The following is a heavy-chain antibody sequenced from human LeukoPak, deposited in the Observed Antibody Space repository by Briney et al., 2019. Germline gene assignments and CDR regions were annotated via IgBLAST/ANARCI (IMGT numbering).Heavy chain of an antibody. CDR2: IYTSGST. D-gene: IGHD3-9*01. CDR1: GGSISSYY. J-gene: IGHJ3*02. V-gene: IGHV4-4*09. Sequence: SETLSLTCTVSGGSISSYYWSWIRQPPGKGLEWIGYIYTSGSTNYNPSLKSRVTISVNTSKNQFPLKLSSVTAADTAVYYCARQKAGYDAFDIWGQGTMVTVST. CDR3: ARQKAGYDAFDI.